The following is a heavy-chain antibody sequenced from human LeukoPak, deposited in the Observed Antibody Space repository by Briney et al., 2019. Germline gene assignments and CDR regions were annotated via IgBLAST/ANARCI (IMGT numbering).Heavy chain of an antibody. J-gene: IGHJ5*02. Sequence: GGSLRPSCAASGFTFRTSAMHWVRQAPGKGLEWVSYISSRGSTIYYAESVKGRFTSSRDNAKNSLYLQMSSLRAEDTAVYYCARDYYGSGSYGPWGQGTLVTVSS. CDR3: ARDYYGSGSYGP. CDR1: GFTFRTSA. V-gene: IGHV3-48*03. D-gene: IGHD3-10*01. CDR2: ISSRGSTI.